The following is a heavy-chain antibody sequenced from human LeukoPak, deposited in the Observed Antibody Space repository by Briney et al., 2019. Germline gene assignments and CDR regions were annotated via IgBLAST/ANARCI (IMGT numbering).Heavy chain of an antibody. J-gene: IGHJ4*02. CDR1: GVSISTYY. D-gene: IGHD1-14*01. Sequence: SETLSLTCTVSGVSISTYYWSWIRQPPGKGLEWLGDIYSSGSPYYNPSLKSRVTISVDPSKKQFSLKLSSVTAPDTAVYYCAREGTTHAGVDQWGQGTLVTVSS. CDR2: IYSSGSP. CDR3: AREGTTHAGVDQ. V-gene: IGHV4-59*01.